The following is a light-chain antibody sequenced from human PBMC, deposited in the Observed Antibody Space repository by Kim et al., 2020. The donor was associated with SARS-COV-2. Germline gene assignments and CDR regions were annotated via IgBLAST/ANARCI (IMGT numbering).Light chain of an antibody. CDR2: DVS. CDR1: SGDVGGYNS. J-gene: IGLJ1*01. Sequence: QSATISCTGISGDVGGYNSISWYQQQPGKAPELIIYDVSKRTSGVPDRFSGSKSGNAASLTISGFQAEDVADYYCCSYAGTYATYVFGTGTKVTVL. CDR3: CSYAGTYATYV. V-gene: IGLV2-11*01.